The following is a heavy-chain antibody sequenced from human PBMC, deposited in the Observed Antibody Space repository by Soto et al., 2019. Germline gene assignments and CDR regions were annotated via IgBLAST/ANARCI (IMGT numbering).Heavy chain of an antibody. V-gene: IGHV3-21*01. CDR3: ARGLTEDYDILTGYSTLDY. CDR2: ISSSSSYI. J-gene: IGHJ4*02. CDR1: GFTFSSYS. D-gene: IGHD3-9*01. Sequence: PGGSLRLSCAASGFTFSSYSMNWVRQAPGKGLEWVSSISSSSSYIYYADSVKGRFTISRDNAKNSLYLQMNSLRAEDTAVYYCARGLTEDYDILTGYSTLDYWGQGTLVTVSS.